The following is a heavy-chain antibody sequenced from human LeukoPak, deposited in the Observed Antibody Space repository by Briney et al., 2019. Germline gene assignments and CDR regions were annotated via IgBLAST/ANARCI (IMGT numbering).Heavy chain of an antibody. Sequence: GGSLRLSCAASGFTVSRNYMSWVRQAPGKGLEWVSVIYSGGTTNYADSVKSRFTISRDNSKNTLFLQMNSLRAEDTAVYYCARGGYSSSWYHFDYWGQGTLVTVSS. CDR1: GFTVSRNY. V-gene: IGHV3-53*01. CDR3: ARGGYSSSWYHFDY. CDR2: IYSGGTT. J-gene: IGHJ4*02. D-gene: IGHD6-13*01.